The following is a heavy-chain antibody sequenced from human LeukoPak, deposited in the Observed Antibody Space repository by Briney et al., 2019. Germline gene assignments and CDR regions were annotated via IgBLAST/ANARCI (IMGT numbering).Heavy chain of an antibody. J-gene: IGHJ4*02. CDR1: GFTFGDYA. D-gene: IGHD1-26*01. V-gene: IGHV3-49*04. CDR2: IRSKAYGGTT. CDR3: TRVWNSGSFDY. Sequence: GGSLRLSCTASGFTFGDYAMCWVRQAPGKGLEWVGFIRSKAYGGTTEYAASVKGRFTISRDDSKSIAYLQMNSLKTEDTAVYYCTRVWNSGSFDYWGQGTLVTVSS.